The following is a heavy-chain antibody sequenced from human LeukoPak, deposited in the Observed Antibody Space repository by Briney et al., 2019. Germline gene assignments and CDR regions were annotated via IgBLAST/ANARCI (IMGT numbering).Heavy chain of an antibody. CDR1: GFTFSSYA. CDR2: ISGSGGST. D-gene: IGHD2-21*02. J-gene: IGHJ4*02. V-gene: IGHV3-23*01. CDR3: AKGHGLGDYYLDY. Sequence: PGGSLRLSCAASGFTFSSYAMSWVRQAPGKGLEWVSAISGSGGSTYYADSVKGRFAISRDSSKNILYLQMNSLRAEDTAVYYCAKGHGLGDYYLDYWGQGTLVTVSS.